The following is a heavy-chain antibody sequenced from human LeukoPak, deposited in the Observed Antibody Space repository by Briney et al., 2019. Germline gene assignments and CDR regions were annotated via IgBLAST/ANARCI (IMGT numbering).Heavy chain of an antibody. Sequence: GGSLRLSCAASGFTFSSYGMSWVRQAPGKGLEWVSAISGSGGSTYYADSVKGRFTISRDNSKNTLYLQMNSLRAEDTAVYYCAKGIVVVTAGPLDYWGQGTLVTVSS. V-gene: IGHV3-23*01. J-gene: IGHJ4*02. CDR1: GFTFSSYG. D-gene: IGHD2-21*02. CDR3: AKGIVVVTAGPLDY. CDR2: ISGSGGST.